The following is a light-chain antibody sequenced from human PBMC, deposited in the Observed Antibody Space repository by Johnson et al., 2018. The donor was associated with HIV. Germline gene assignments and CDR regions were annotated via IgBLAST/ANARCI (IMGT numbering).Light chain of an antibody. CDR3: GTWDNSLSAGV. J-gene: IGLJ1*01. V-gene: IGLV1-51*01. Sequence: QSVLTQPTSVSAAPGQKVTIPCSGSSSNIGNNYASWYQQVPGTAPKLLIYDNHKRPSGIPDRFSGSKSGTSATLGITGLQTGDEADYYCGTWDNSLSAGVFGTGTKVTFL. CDR1: SSNIGNNY. CDR2: DNH.